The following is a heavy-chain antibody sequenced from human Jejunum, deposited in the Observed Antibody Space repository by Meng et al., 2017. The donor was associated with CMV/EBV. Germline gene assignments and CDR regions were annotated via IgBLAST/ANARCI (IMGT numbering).Heavy chain of an antibody. Sequence: LSCAASGFNFDIYEMNWVRQAPGKGLEWVSYIGGKGYTMLYSDSVKGRFTISRDDAKTLVHLQMNSLRAEDTATYYCAAGGGFDFWGQGTRVTVSS. J-gene: IGHJ4*02. D-gene: IGHD3-16*01. CDR2: IGGKGYTM. V-gene: IGHV3-48*03. CDR1: GFNFDIYE. CDR3: AAGGGFDF.